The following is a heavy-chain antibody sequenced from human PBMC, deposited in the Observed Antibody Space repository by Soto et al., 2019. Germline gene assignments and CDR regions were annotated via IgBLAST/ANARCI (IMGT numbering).Heavy chain of an antibody. V-gene: IGHV4-31*03. CDR2: IFYVGSA. Sequence: LSLTCIVSGDSINSSDHYWSWIRQRPGKGLEWMGYIFYVGSAYYNPSLESRVSMSVDTSRNQFSLKLTSVIAADTAVYYCARAALYNRGQCWFDPWGQGTLVTVSS. J-gene: IGHJ5*02. CDR1: GDSINSSDHY. CDR3: ARAALYNRGQCWFDP. D-gene: IGHD3-10*01.